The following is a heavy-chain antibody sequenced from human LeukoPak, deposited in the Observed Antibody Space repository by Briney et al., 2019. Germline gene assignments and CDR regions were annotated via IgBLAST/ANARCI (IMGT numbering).Heavy chain of an antibody. J-gene: IGHJ4*02. Sequence: GGSLRLSCAASGFTFSSYGMHWVRQAPGKGLEWVAVISYDGSNKYYADSVKGRFTISRDNSKNTLYLQMNSLRAEDTAVYYCAKIRKKWELLGAYFDYWGQGTLVTVSS. CDR2: ISYDGSNK. V-gene: IGHV3-30*18. D-gene: IGHD1-26*01. CDR1: GFTFSSYG. CDR3: AKIRKKWELLGAYFDY.